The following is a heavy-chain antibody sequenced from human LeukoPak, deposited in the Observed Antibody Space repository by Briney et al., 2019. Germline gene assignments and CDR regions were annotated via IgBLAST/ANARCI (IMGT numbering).Heavy chain of an antibody. V-gene: IGHV3-30*18. D-gene: IGHD3-10*01. Sequence: GGSLRLSCAASGFTFSSYGMHWVRQAPGKGLEWVAVISYDGSNKYYADSVKGRFTISRDNSKNTLYLQMNSLRAEDTAVYYCAKDRVTPAYYYGSGSYVYFDYWGQGTLVTVSS. J-gene: IGHJ4*02. CDR3: AKDRVTPAYYYGSGSYVYFDY. CDR2: ISYDGSNK. CDR1: GFTFSSYG.